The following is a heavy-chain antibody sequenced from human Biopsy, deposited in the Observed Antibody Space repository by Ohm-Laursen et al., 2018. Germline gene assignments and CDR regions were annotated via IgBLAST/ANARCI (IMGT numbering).Heavy chain of an antibody. Sequence: SLRLSCSASGFTVSTTYMSWVRQAPGKGLERLSYISSSGGTTDYADSVKGRFTISRDNAKNTLYLQMNSLRAEDTAIYFCARDFVSGREDIWGPGARVTVSS. J-gene: IGHJ4*02. CDR1: GFTVSTTY. D-gene: IGHD2-15*01. CDR2: ISSSGGTT. V-gene: IGHV3-11*01. CDR3: ARDFVSGREDI.